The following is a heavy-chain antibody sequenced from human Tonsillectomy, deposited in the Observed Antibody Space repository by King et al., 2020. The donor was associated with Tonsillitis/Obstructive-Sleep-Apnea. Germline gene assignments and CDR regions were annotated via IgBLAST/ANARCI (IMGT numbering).Heavy chain of an antibody. V-gene: IGHV1-2*06. CDR1: GYTFTGYY. Sequence: VQLVESGAEVKKPGASVKVSCKASGYTFTGYYMHWVRQAPGQGLEWMGRINPNSGGTNYAQKFQGRVTMTRETSISTAYMELSRLGSDDTAVYYCARDRRYCSSTSCYRFWFDPWGQGTLVTVSS. CDR2: INPNSGGT. CDR3: ARDRRYCSSTSCYRFWFDP. J-gene: IGHJ5*02. D-gene: IGHD2-2*02.